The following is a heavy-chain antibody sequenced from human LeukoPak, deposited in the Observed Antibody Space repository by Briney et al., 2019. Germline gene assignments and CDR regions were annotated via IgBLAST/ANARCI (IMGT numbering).Heavy chain of an antibody. D-gene: IGHD3-10*01. CDR3: ARDILWFGEHYYGMDV. Sequence: ASVKFSCKASGYTFTSYGISWVRQAPGQGLEWMGWISAYNGSTNYAQKLQGRVTMATDTSTSTAYMELRSLRSDDTAVYYCARDILWFGEHYYGMDVWGKGTTVTVSS. CDR2: ISAYNGST. J-gene: IGHJ6*04. CDR1: GYTFTSYG. V-gene: IGHV1-18*04.